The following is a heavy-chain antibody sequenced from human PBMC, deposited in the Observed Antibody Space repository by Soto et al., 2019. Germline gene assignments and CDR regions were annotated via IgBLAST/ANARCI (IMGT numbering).Heavy chain of an antibody. CDR3: ARDLGFYYDSSGVVY. Sequence: QVQLVQSGAEVKKPGSSVKVSCKASGGTFSSYAISWVRQAPGQGLEWMGGIIPIFGTANYAQTFQGRVTIAADESTSTAYMELSSLRSEDTAVYYCARDLGFYYDSSGVVYWVQGTLVTVSS. J-gene: IGHJ4*02. D-gene: IGHD3-22*01. CDR2: IIPIFGTA. CDR1: GGTFSSYA. V-gene: IGHV1-69*01.